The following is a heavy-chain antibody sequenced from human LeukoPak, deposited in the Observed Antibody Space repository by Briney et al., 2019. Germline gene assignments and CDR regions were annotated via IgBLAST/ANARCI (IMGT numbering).Heavy chain of an antibody. J-gene: IGHJ4*02. V-gene: IGHV3-48*01. CDR1: GFTFSSYS. Sequence: PGGSLRLSCAASGFTFSSYSMNRVRQAPGKGLEWVSYISSSSSTTYYADSVKGRFTISRDNAKNSLYLQMNSLRAEDTAVYYCARGDIVVVPAAFLFDYWGQGTLVTVSS. CDR2: ISSSSSTT. CDR3: ARGDIVVVPAAFLFDY. D-gene: IGHD2-2*01.